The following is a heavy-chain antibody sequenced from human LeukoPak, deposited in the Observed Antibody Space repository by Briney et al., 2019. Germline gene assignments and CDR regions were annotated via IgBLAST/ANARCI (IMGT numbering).Heavy chain of an antibody. CDR1: GGSISSSY. CDR2: IYYSGST. D-gene: IGHD2-15*01. J-gene: IGHJ6*02. CDR3: ARGDYCSGGSCGYYYGMDV. V-gene: IGHV4-59*01. Sequence: SETLSLTCTVSGGSISSSYWSWIRQPPGKGLEWIGYIYYSGSTDYNPSLKSRVTISVDTSKNQFSLKLSSVTAADTAVYYCARGDYCSGGSCGYYYGMDVWGQGTTVTVSS.